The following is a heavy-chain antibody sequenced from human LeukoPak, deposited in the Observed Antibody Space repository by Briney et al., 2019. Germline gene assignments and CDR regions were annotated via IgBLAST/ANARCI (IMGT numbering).Heavy chain of an antibody. D-gene: IGHD6-6*01. J-gene: IGHJ3*02. CDR2: INHSGST. V-gene: IGHV4-34*01. Sequence: SETLSLTCAVYGESFSGYYWSWIRQSPGKGLEWIGEINHSGSTNYNPSLKSRVTISIDTSKNQFSLKLSSVTAADTAVYYCARGSVPSLHAFDIWGQGTMVTVSS. CDR3: ARGSVPSLHAFDI. CDR1: GESFSGYY.